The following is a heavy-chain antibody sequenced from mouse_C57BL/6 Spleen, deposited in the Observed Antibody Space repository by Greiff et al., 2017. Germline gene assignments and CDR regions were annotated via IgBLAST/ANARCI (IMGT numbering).Heavy chain of an antibody. V-gene: IGHV5-6*01. J-gene: IGHJ1*03. Sequence: EVQLLESGADLVKPGASLKLSCAASGFTFSSYGMSWVSQTPDKWLEWVATISTGGSYTYYPDSVKGRFTISRDNSKNTLYLQTGNLESEGTAMYYCAGHYLGYFDVWGTGTTVTVSS. CDR2: ISTGGSYT. CDR1: GFTFSSYG. D-gene: IGHD5-5*01. CDR3: AGHYLGYFDV.